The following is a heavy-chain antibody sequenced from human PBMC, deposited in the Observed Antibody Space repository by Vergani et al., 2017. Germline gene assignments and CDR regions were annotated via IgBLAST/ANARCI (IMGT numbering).Heavy chain of an antibody. CDR2: IYYSGST. CDR1: GGSISSGGYY. Sequence: QVQLQESGPGLVKPSQTLSLTCTVSGGSISSGGYYWSWIRQHPGKGLEWIGYIYYSGSTYYNPSLKSRVTISVDTSKNQFSLKLSSGTAADTAVYYCARGDDLRGSGSWGAFDIWGQGTMVTVAS. V-gene: IGHV4-31*03. D-gene: IGHD3-10*01. J-gene: IGHJ3*02. CDR3: ARGDDLRGSGSWGAFDI.